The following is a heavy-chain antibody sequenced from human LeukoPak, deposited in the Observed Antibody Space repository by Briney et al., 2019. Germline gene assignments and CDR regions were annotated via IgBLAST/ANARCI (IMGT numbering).Heavy chain of an antibody. CDR2: MNPNSGNT. V-gene: IGHV1-8*03. D-gene: IGHD5-18*01. CDR1: GYTFTSYD. CDR3: ARGTRGYSYGESSLAYYYYYYMDV. J-gene: IGHJ6*03. Sequence: ASVNVSCKASGYTFTSYDINWVRQATGQGLEWMGWMNPNSGNTGYAQKFQGRVTITRNTSISTAYMELSSLRSEDTAVYYCARGTRGYSYGESSLAYYYYYYMDVWGKGTTVTVSS.